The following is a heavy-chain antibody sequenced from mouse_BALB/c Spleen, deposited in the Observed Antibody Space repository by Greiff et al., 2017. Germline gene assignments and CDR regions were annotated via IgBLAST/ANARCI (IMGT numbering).Heavy chain of an antibody. Sequence: EVHLVESGGGLVKPGGSLKLSCAASGFTFSSYTMSWVRQTPEKRLEWVATISSGGSYTYYPDSVKGRFTISRDNAKNTLYLQMSSLKSEDTAMYYCTLDSSGYGGYYAMDYWGQGTSVTVSS. D-gene: IGHD3-1*01. CDR3: TLDSSGYGGYYAMDY. CDR2: ISSGGSYT. J-gene: IGHJ4*01. V-gene: IGHV5-6-4*01. CDR1: GFTFSSYT.